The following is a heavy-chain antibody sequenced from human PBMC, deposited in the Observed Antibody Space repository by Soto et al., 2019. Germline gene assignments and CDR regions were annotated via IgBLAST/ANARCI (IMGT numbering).Heavy chain of an antibody. CDR3: ARDASTYYYDSGGYFWFDP. J-gene: IGHJ5*02. D-gene: IGHD3-22*01. CDR2: IYYSGST. Sequence: SETLSLTCTVSGGSISSYYWSWIRQPPGKGLEWIGYIYYSGSTNYNPSLKSRVTISVDTSKNQFSLKLSSVTAADTAVYYCARDASTYYYDSGGYFWFDPWGQGTLVTVS. V-gene: IGHV4-59*01. CDR1: GGSISSYY.